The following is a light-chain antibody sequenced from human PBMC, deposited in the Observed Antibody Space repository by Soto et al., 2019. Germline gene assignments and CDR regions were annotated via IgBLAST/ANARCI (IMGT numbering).Light chain of an antibody. CDR1: SSDVGAYKY. V-gene: IGLV2-14*03. J-gene: IGLJ1*01. CDR2: GVA. Sequence: SGLTQPASVSGTPGQSIASSCTGTSSDVGAYKYVSWYQQLPGKVPKLIIYGVANRPSGVSNRFSGSKSGNTAFLTISGLQPEDEADYYCSSFTGTTTLDVFGTGTKVTVL. CDR3: SSFTGTTTLDV.